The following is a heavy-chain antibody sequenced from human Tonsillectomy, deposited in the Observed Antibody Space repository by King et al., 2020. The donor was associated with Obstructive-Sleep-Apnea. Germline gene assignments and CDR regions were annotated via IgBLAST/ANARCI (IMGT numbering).Heavy chain of an antibody. D-gene: IGHD4-23*01. CDR2: IDPSDSYS. V-gene: IGHV5-10-1*01. Sequence: VQLVESGAEVKKPGESLRISCKGSGYSFTSYWISWVRQMPGKDLEWVGRIDPSDSYSNYSPSFQGHVTISADKSISTAYLQWSSPKASATAMYYCARHEPGVMPTFDYWGQGTLVTVSS. CDR1: GYSFTSYW. J-gene: IGHJ4*02. CDR3: ARHEPGVMPTFDY.